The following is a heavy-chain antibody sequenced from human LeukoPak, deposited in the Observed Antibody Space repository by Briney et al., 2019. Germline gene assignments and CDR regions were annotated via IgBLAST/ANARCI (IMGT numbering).Heavy chain of an antibody. D-gene: IGHD3-22*01. Sequence: GGSLRLSCAASGFTFSGHGMHWVRQAPGKGLEWVAIISYDGSTTYYADSVKGRFTISRDNSKNTLFLQMNSLKAEDTAVYYCASDQDYSDRSGYYYVFYYWGQGTLVTVSS. CDR1: GFTFSGHG. CDR2: ISYDGSTT. J-gene: IGHJ4*02. V-gene: IGHV3-30*03. CDR3: ASDQDYSDRSGYYYVFYY.